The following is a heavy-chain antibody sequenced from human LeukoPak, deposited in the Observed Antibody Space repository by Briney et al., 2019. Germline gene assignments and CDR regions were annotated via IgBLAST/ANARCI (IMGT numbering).Heavy chain of an antibody. Sequence: TRGESLKISCKGSGYRFTSYWIGWVRQMPGKGLEWMGIIYPGDSDTRYSPSFQGQVTISADKSISTAYLQWSSLKASDTAMYYCATADGVVGHQPLPHAFDIWGQGTMVTVSS. CDR3: ATADGVVGHQPLPHAFDI. V-gene: IGHV5-51*01. CDR1: GYRFTSYW. D-gene: IGHD2-2*01. CDR2: IYPGDSDT. J-gene: IGHJ3*02.